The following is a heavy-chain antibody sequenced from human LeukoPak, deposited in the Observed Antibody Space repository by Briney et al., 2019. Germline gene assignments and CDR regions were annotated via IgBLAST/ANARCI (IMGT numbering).Heavy chain of an antibody. D-gene: IGHD3-10*01. CDR1: GFTVSSNY. V-gene: IGHV3-53*01. CDR2: IYSGGST. Sequence: PGGSLRLSCAASGFTVSSNYMSWVRQAPGKGLEWVSVIYSGGSTYYADSVKGRFTISRDNSKNTLYLQMNSLRAEDTAVYYCARGGLLWFGELSSGLDYWGQGTLVTVSS. CDR3: ARGGLLWFGELSSGLDY. J-gene: IGHJ4*02.